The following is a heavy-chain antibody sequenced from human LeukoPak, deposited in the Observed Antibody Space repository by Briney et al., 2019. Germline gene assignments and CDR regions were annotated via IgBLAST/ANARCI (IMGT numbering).Heavy chain of an antibody. J-gene: IGHJ5*02. Sequence: ASVKVSCKASGGTFSSYAISWVRQAPGQGLEWMGGNIPISGTADYAQKLQGRVTITTDESTSTAYMELSTLRSEDTAVYYCAMDRYCSSTSCLNWFDPWGQGTLVTVSS. CDR1: GGTFSSYA. CDR3: AMDRYCSSTSCLNWFDP. CDR2: NIPISGTA. V-gene: IGHV1-69*05. D-gene: IGHD2-2*01.